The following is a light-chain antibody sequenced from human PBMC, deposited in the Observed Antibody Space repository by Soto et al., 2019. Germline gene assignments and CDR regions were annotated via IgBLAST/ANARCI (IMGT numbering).Light chain of an antibody. V-gene: IGLV2-14*03. Sequence: QSALTQPASVSGSPGQSITISCTGTSSDVGGYNYVSWYQQHPGKAPKLMIYDVRNRPSGVSNRFSGSKSGNTASLTISGLQAEDEADYYCSSYTGISTLVAFGGGTQLTVL. CDR3: SSYTGISTLVA. J-gene: IGLJ2*01. CDR1: SSDVGGYNY. CDR2: DVR.